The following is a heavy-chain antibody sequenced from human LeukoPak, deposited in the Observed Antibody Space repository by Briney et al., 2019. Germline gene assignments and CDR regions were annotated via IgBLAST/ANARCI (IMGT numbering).Heavy chain of an antibody. D-gene: IGHD3-22*01. CDR3: ARDVPYYYDSSGYYFPNGYYFDY. J-gene: IGHJ4*02. V-gene: IGHV3-7*01. Sequence: GGSLRLSCAASGFTFSSYWMRWVRQAPGKGLEWVANIKQDGSEKYYVDSVKGRFTISRDNAKNSLYLQMNSLRAEDTAVYYCARDVPYYYDSSGYYFPNGYYFDYWGQGTLVTVSS. CDR1: GFTFSSYW. CDR2: IKQDGSEK.